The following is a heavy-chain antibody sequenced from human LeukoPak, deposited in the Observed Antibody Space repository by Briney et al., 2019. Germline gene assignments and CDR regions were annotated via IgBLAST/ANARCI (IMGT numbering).Heavy chain of an antibody. D-gene: IGHD4-17*01. CDR3: ARLYGDYA. J-gene: IGHJ5*02. V-gene: IGHV4-59*01. CDR1: GGSISSYY. CDR2: IYYSGST. Sequence: SETLSLTCAVSGGSISSYYWSWIRQPPGKGLEWIGYIYYSGSTNYNPSLKSRVTISVDTSKNQFSLKLSSVTAADTAVYYCARLYGDYAWGQGTLVTVSS.